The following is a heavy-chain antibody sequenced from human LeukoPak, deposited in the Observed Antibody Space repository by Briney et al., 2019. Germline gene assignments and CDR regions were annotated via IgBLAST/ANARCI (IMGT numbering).Heavy chain of an antibody. CDR1: GFTFSSYG. D-gene: IGHD6-19*01. CDR3: AKGEYSSGWYQDY. CDR2: ISNGGSNK. V-gene: IGHV3-30*18. Sequence: GRSLRLSCAASGFTFSSYGMHWVRQAPGKGREWVAVISNGGSNKYYADSVKGRFTISRDNSKNTLYLQMNSLRAEDTAVYYCAKGEYSSGWYQDYWGQGTLVTVSS. J-gene: IGHJ4*02.